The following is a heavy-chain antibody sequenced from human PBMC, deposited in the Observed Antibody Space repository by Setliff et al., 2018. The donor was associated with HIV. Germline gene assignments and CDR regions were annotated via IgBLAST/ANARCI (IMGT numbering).Heavy chain of an antibody. CDR3: ARATATWLVDN. CDR2: IYYSGST. Sequence: KPSETLSLTCTVSGGSISSYYWSWIRQPPGKGLEWIGYIYYSGSTNYNPSLKSRVTISVDTSKNQFSLKLSSVTAADTAVYYCARATATWLVDNWGQGTLVTVSS. V-gene: IGHV4-59*01. CDR1: GGSISSYY. J-gene: IGHJ4*02. D-gene: IGHD2-15*01.